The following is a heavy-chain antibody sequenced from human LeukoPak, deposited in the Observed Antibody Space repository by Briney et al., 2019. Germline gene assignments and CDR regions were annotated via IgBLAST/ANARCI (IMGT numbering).Heavy chain of an antibody. CDR3: ARDRVAVAGGRTGYFDL. CDR1: GFTVSSNY. V-gene: IGHV3-53*01. D-gene: IGHD6-19*01. CDR2: IYSGGST. J-gene: IGHJ2*01. Sequence: GGSLRLSCAASGFTVSSNYMSWVRQAPGKGLEWVSVIYSGGSTYYADSVKGRFTISRDNSKNTLYLQMNSLRAEDTAVYYCARDRVAVAGGRTGYFDLWGRGTLVTVSS.